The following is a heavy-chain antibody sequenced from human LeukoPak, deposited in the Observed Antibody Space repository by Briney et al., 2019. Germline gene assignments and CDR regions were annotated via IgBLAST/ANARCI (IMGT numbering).Heavy chain of an antibody. D-gene: IGHD2-15*01. J-gene: IGHJ4*02. CDR1: GFTVSSNY. V-gene: IGHV3-53*05. Sequence: PGGSLRLSCAASGFTVSSNYMSWVRQAPGKGLEWVSVIYSGGSTYYADSVKGRFTISRDNSKNTLYLQMNSLRAEDTAVYYCAKDVRCSGGSCYSRGVVFDYWGQGTLVTVSS. CDR3: AKDVRCSGGSCYSRGVVFDY. CDR2: IYSGGST.